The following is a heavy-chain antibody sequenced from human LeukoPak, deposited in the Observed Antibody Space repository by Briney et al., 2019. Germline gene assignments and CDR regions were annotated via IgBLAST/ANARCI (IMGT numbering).Heavy chain of an antibody. CDR2: INPNSGGT. CDR1: GYTFTGYY. D-gene: IGHD6-19*01. V-gene: IGHV1-2*02. CDR3: ARDLRYSSGTLGDY. Sequence: ASVKVSCKASGYTFTGYYMHWVRQAPGQGLEWMGWINPNSGGTNYAQKFQGRVTMTRDTSISTAYMELRSLRSDDTAVYYCARDLRYSSGTLGDYWGKGTLVTVSS. J-gene: IGHJ4*02.